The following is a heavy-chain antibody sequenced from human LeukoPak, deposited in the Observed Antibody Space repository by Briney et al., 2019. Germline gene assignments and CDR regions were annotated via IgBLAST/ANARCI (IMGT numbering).Heavy chain of an antibody. CDR3: ARDYSIRGIGDAFDI. Sequence: PETLSLTCTVSDGSISSYYWSWIRQPAGKGLEWIGRIYSTGSANYNPSLKSRVRMSVDTSKNQFSLKVTSVTAADTALYYCARDYSIRGIGDAFDIWGHGTMVTVSS. D-gene: IGHD2-2*01. CDR1: DGSISSYY. V-gene: IGHV4-4*07. CDR2: IYSTGSA. J-gene: IGHJ3*02.